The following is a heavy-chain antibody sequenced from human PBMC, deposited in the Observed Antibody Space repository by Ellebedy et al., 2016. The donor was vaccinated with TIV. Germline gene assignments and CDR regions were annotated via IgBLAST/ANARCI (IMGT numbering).Heavy chain of an antibody. J-gene: IGHJ4*02. V-gene: IGHV3-43*01. CDR2: ISWDGGST. Sequence: GGSLRLSCAASGFTFDDYTMHWVRQAPGKGLEWVSLISWDGGSTYYADSVKGRFTISRDNANNTLYLQMNSLRVEDTAVYYCARGENFDSSGYYYHFGNYWGQGTLVTVSS. CDR1: GFTFDDYT. D-gene: IGHD3-22*01. CDR3: ARGENFDSSGYYYHFGNY.